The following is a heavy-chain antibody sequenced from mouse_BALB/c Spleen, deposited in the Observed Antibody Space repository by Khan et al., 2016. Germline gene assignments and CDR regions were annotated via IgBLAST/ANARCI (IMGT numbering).Heavy chain of an antibody. J-gene: IGHJ2*01. CDR3: TRVQRGNYVDY. CDR2: INPSNGGT. CDR1: GYTFTSYY. Sequence: QVRLQQSGAELVKPGASVKLSCKASGYTFTSYYMYWVKQRPGQGLEWIGEINPSNGGTNFNEKFKSKATLTVDKSSSTAYMQLSSLPSEDSAVYYCTRVQRGNYVDYWGQGTTLTVSS. V-gene: IGHV1S81*02.